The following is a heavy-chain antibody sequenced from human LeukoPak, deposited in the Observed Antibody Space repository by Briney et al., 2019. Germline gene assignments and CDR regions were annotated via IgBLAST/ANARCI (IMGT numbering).Heavy chain of an antibody. Sequence: SETLSLTCTVSGGSISSSSFHWGWLRQPPGTGLEWIGSIYYSGTTYYNPSLKSRVTISVDTSKNQFSLKLSSVTAADTAVYYCARSLVYYYYMDGWGKGTTVTVSS. V-gene: IGHV4-39*01. CDR3: ARSLVYYYYMDG. CDR2: IYYSGTT. J-gene: IGHJ6*03. CDR1: GGSISSSSFH.